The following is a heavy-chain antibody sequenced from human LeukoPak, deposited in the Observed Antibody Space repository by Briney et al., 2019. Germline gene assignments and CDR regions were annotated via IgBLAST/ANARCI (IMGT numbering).Heavy chain of an antibody. CDR3: ARSATRNYDSSGYDAFDI. J-gene: IGHJ3*02. V-gene: IGHV1-69*04. Sequence: SVKVSCKASGGTFSSYAISWVRQAPGQGLEWMGRIIPILGIANYAQKFQGRVTITADKSTSTAYMELSSLRSEDTAVYYCARSATRNYDSSGYDAFDIWGQGTMVTVSS. D-gene: IGHD3-22*01. CDR2: IIPILGIA. CDR1: GGTFSSYA.